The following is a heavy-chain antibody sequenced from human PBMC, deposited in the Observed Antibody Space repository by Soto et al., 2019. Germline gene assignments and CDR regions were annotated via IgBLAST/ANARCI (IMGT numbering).Heavy chain of an antibody. CDR3: ATTFYSGPD. Sequence: LSLTCIVSGGSISSSYWSWIRQPAGKGLEWVAVISYDGSNKYYADSVKGRFTISRDNSKNTLYLQMNTLRAEETAVYYCATTFYSGPDWGQGTLVTVSS. D-gene: IGHD5-12*01. CDR1: GGSISSSY. J-gene: IGHJ4*02. CDR2: ISYDGSNK. V-gene: IGHV3-30*03.